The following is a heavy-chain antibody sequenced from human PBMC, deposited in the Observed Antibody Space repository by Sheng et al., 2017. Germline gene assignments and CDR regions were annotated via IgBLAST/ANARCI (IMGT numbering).Heavy chain of an antibody. CDR2: IIPILGIA. V-gene: IGHV1-69*04. Sequence: QVQLVQSGAEVKKPGSSVKVSCKASGGTFSSYAISWVRQAPGQGLEWMGGIIPILGIANYAQKFQGRVTITADKSTSTAYMELSSLRSEDTAVYYCASFSRFVNYYDSSGYYLHWGQGTLVTVSS. J-gene: IGHJ4*02. CDR3: ASFSRFVNYYDSSGYYLH. D-gene: IGHD3-22*01. CDR1: GGTFSSYA.